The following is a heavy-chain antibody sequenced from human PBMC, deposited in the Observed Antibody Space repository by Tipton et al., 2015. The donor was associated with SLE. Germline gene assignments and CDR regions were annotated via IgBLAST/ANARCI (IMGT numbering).Heavy chain of an antibody. CDR3: ARGGAGGYDSFDH. D-gene: IGHD5-12*01. V-gene: IGHV4-39*06. CDR1: GGTISTNYYY. CDR2: IYYWGSN. J-gene: IGHJ4*02. Sequence: TLSLTCTVSGGTISTNYYYWGWIRQTPGKGLEWLGSIYYWGSNYYNPPLNSRATLSIDTSKNQIALKLTSLTAADTAVYHCARGGAGGYDSFDHWGQGTLVAVDS.